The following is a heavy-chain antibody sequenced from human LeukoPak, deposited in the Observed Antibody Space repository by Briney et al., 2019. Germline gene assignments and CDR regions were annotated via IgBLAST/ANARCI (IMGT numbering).Heavy chain of an antibody. CDR2: IKQDGSEK. V-gene: IGHV3-7*01. CDR3: AKDHYDSSGYYEKYFDY. Sequence: GGSLRLSCAASGFTFSSYWMSWVRQAPGKGLEWVANIKQDGSEKYYVDSVKGRFTISRDNSKNTLYLQMNSLRAEDAAVYYCAKDHYDSSGYYEKYFDYWGQGTLVTVSS. D-gene: IGHD3-22*01. CDR1: GFTFSSYW. J-gene: IGHJ4*02.